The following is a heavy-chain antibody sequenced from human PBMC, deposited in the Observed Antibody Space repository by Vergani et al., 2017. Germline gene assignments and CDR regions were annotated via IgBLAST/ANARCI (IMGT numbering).Heavy chain of an antibody. J-gene: IGHJ6*02. V-gene: IGHV3-20*04. Sequence: EVQLVESGGGVVRPGGSLRLSCAASGFTFDDYGMSWVRQAPGKGLEWVSGISWNSGSTGYADSVKGRFTISRDNAKNSLYLQMNSLRAEDTALYYCAKDIVYYYDSSGYYRPEGGMDVWGQGTTVTVSS. D-gene: IGHD3-22*01. CDR3: AKDIVYYYDSSGYYRPEGGMDV. CDR1: GFTFDDYG. CDR2: ISWNSGST.